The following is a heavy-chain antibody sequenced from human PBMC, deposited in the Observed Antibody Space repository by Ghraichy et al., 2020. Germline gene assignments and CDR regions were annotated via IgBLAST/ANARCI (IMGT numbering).Heavy chain of an antibody. CDR1: GGSFSSGSYY. J-gene: IGHJ4*02. Sequence: SETLSLTCTVSGGSFSSGSYYWSWIRQPPGKGLGWFGYIYYSGSTNYNPSLKSRVTISVDTSKNQFSLKLSSVTAADTAVYYCARVDDESTYGGNPQGEFDYWGEGTLVIVSS. D-gene: IGHD4-23*01. V-gene: IGHV4-61*01. CDR3: ARVDDESTYGGNPQGEFDY. CDR2: IYYSGST.